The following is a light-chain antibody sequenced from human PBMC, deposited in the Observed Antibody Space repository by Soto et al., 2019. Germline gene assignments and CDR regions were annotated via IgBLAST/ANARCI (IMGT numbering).Light chain of an antibody. CDR2: KTS. CDR3: QQYPDWPLT. J-gene: IGKJ1*01. V-gene: IGKV3-20*01. CDR1: QSVSSTS. Sequence: EIVLTQSPGTLSLSPGETATLSCWASQSVSSTSLAWYQQKPGLAPRLLIYKTSIRATGIPDRFSGSGSGTDFALTISRLEPEDFAVYYCQQYPDWPLTFGQGTKVDIK.